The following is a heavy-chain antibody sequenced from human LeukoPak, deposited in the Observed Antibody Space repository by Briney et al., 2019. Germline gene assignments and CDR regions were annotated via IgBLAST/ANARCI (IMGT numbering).Heavy chain of an antibody. CDR1: GYTFSGYY. CDR3: ARDPFKGYDVIHL. CDR2: INPNSGGT. D-gene: IGHD3-3*01. J-gene: IGHJ1*01. Sequence: ASVKVSCKASGYTFSGYYMHWVRQAPGQGLEWVGWINPNSGGTNYAQKFQGRVTMTRDTSISTAYMELSRLLSGDTAVYYCARDPFKGYDVIHLWGQGTLVTVSS. V-gene: IGHV1-2*02.